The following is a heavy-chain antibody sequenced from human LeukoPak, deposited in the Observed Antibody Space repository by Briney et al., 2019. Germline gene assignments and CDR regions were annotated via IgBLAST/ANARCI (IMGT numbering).Heavy chain of an antibody. D-gene: IGHD1-26*01. CDR2: ISSNGGST. J-gene: IGHJ6*03. CDR1: GFTFSSYA. Sequence: GGSLRLSCAASGFTFSSYAMHWVRQAPGKGLEYVSAISSNGGSTYYANSVKGRFTISRDNSKNTLYLRMGSLRAEDMAVYYCARETHSVGATRTYYYYMDVWGKGTTVTVSS. CDR3: ARETHSVGATRTYYYYMDV. V-gene: IGHV3-64*01.